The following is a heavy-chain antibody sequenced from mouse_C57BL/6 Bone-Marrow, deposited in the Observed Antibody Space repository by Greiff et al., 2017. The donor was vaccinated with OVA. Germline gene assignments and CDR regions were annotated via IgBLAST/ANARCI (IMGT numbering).Heavy chain of an antibody. CDR2: IYPRSGNT. V-gene: IGHV1-81*01. CDR1: GYTFTSYG. CDR3: VSVLPGLAY. J-gene: IGHJ3*01. Sequence: QVQLQQSGAELARPGASVKLSCKASGYTFTSYGISWVKQRPGQGLEWIGEIYPRSGNTYYNEKFKGKATMTADKSSSTAYMELRSLTSEDSAVYFCVSVLPGLAYWGQGTLVTVSA.